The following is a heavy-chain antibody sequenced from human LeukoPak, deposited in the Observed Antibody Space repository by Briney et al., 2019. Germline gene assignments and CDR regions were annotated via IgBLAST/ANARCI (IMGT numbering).Heavy chain of an antibody. V-gene: IGHV3-53*05. CDR3: AKDKALGYCSAGSCLYLDY. D-gene: IGHD2-15*01. Sequence: GGSLRLSCAASGFPVSNNYMSWVRQAPGKGLEWVSVIHIGGATYYADSVKGRFTISRDNSKNTLYLQMHSLRSEDTAFYYCAKDKALGYCSAGSCLYLDYWGQGTLVTVSS. CDR2: IHIGGAT. J-gene: IGHJ4*02. CDR1: GFPVSNNY.